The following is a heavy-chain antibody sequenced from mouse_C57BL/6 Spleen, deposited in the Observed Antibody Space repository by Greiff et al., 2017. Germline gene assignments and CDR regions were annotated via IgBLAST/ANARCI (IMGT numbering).Heavy chain of an antibody. CDR2: IHPNSGST. J-gene: IGHJ4*01. CDR1: GYTFTSYW. D-gene: IGHD3-3*01. V-gene: IGHV1-64*01. CDR3: ARYRGDYYAMDY. Sequence: VQLQQPGAELVKPGASVKLSCKASGYTFTSYWMHWVKQRPGQGLEWIGMIHPNSGSTNYNEKFKSKATLTVDKSSSTAYMQLGSLTSEDSAVYYCARYRGDYYAMDYWGQGTSVTVSS.